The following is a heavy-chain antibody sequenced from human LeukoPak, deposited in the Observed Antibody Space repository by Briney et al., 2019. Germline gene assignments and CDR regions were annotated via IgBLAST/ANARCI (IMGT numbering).Heavy chain of an antibody. J-gene: IGHJ4*02. CDR1: GFSVSTYT. D-gene: IGHD3-10*01. CDR2: ISGGGVVT. V-gene: IGHV3-23*01. Sequence: GRSLRLSCAASGFSVSTYTMNWVRQAPGKGLEWLAAISGGGVVTYYADFVKGRFTISRDNSKNTLYLQMNPLSAEDTAGYSCAKGTERYREVSSFDYWGQGTLVAVSS. CDR3: AKGTERYREVSSFDY.